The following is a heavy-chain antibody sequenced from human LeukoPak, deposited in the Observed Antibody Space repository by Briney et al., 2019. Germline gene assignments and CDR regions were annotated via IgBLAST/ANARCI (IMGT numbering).Heavy chain of an antibody. CDR2: IYYSGST. Sequence: NPSETLSLTCTVSGGSISSSGYYWGWIRQPPGEGLEWIASIYYSGSTYYNPSPKSRVTISVDTSKNQFSLKLSSVTAADTAVYYCARRNYYDSSGYYRGFDYWGQGTLVTVSS. J-gene: IGHJ4*02. CDR1: GGSISSSGYY. CDR3: ARRNYYDSSGYYRGFDY. V-gene: IGHV4-39*01. D-gene: IGHD3-22*01.